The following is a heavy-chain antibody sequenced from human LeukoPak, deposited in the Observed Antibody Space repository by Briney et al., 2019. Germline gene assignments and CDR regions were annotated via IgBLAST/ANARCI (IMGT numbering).Heavy chain of an antibody. CDR2: INHSGST. V-gene: IGHV4-34*01. D-gene: IGHD6-19*01. Sequence: SETLSLTCAVYGGSFSGYYWSWIRQPPGKGLEWIGEINHSGSTNYNPSLKSRVTISVDTSKNQFSLKLSSVTAADTAVYYCARGIAVAGTQTPPFDYWGQGTLDTVSS. J-gene: IGHJ4*02. CDR3: ARGIAVAGTQTPPFDY. CDR1: GGSFSGYY.